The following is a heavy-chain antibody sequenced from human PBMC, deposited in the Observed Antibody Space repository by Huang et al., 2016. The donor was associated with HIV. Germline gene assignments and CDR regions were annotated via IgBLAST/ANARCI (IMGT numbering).Heavy chain of an antibody. CDR1: GFTFSSHW. CDR2: INNDWSTT. V-gene: IGHV3-74*01. J-gene: IGHJ4*02. D-gene: IGHD2-15*01. Sequence: EVQLVESGGGLVQPGGSLRLSCAASGFTFSSHWMHWVRQGPGKGPVLVERINNDWSTTTYADSVKGRFTISRDNANNTLHLQMNSLRVEDTAVYYCARGVGGNSDYWGQGTLVTVSS. CDR3: ARGVGGNSDY.